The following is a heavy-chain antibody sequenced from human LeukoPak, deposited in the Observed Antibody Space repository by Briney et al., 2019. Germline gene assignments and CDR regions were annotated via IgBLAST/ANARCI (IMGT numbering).Heavy chain of an antibody. Sequence: SSVKVSCKTSGGTFNNSAISWVRQAPGQGLEWLGGIMPLFGTAGYAQKFQGRVTITKDESTRTVYLELTSLTSDDTAVYYCARDVHGDYGSGWFGPWGQGTPVSVSS. J-gene: IGHJ5*02. V-gene: IGHV1-69*05. D-gene: IGHD4-17*01. CDR1: GGTFNNSA. CDR2: IMPLFGTA. CDR3: ARDVHGDYGSGWFGP.